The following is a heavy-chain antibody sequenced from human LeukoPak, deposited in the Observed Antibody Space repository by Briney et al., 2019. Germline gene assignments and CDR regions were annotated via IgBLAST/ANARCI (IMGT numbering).Heavy chain of an antibody. CDR3: ARLRVRVVPQKRFFDY. CDR1: GYSISSGYY. Sequence: SETLSLTCAVSGYSISSGYYWGWIRQPPGKGLEWIRSIYHSGSTYYNPSLKSRVTISVDTSKNQFSLKLSSVTAADTAVYYCARLRVRVVPQKRFFDYWGQGTLVTVSS. V-gene: IGHV4-38-2*01. D-gene: IGHD3-10*01. J-gene: IGHJ4*02. CDR2: IYHSGST.